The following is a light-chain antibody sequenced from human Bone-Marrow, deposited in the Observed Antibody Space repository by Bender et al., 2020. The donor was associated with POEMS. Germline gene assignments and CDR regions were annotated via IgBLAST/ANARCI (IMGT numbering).Light chain of an antibody. Sequence: QSALTQPASVSGSPGQSITISCTGTNSDVAIYHLVSWYQQTPGKAPKLIIYEVSQRPSGVPDRFSGSKSGNTAPLTVSGLQAEDEADYYCSSYSGSNTFVFGTGTKVTVL. V-gene: IGLV2-14*02. CDR1: NSDVAIYHL. CDR2: EVS. CDR3: SSYSGSNTFV. J-gene: IGLJ1*01.